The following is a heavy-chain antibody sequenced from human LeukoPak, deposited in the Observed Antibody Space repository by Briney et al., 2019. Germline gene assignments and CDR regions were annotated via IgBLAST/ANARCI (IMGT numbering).Heavy chain of an antibody. CDR3: ARQERYCAGTTCYILDY. Sequence: SETLSLTCAVSGYSISSGYYWGWIRQPPGKGLEWIGIIYHSGSTYYNPSLKSRVTMSVDTSKNQFSLKLSSVTAADTAVYYCARQERYCAGTTCYILDYWGQGTLVTVSS. D-gene: IGHD2-2*01. V-gene: IGHV4-38-2*01. CDR2: IYHSGST. J-gene: IGHJ4*02. CDR1: GYSISSGYY.